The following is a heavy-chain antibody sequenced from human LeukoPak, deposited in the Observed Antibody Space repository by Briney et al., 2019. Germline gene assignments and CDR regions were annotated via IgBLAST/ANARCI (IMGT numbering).Heavy chain of an antibody. Sequence: GGSLRLSCEASGFSFNKYWMHWVRQVPGKGPVWVSRINPDGSTTNYADSVKGRFSISRDNAKSIMYLQMNSLSVEDTAVYYCARGGDGSNSLINYWGQGTLVTVSS. CDR3: ARGGDGSNSLINY. CDR1: GFSFNKYW. V-gene: IGHV3-74*01. CDR2: INPDGSTT. J-gene: IGHJ4*02. D-gene: IGHD5-24*01.